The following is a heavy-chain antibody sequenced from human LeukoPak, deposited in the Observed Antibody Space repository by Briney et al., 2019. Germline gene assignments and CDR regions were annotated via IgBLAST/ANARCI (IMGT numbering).Heavy chain of an antibody. CDR1: GFTFSSYG. CDR3: ASLKGGSGSYFDY. Sequence: GGSLRLSCAASGFTFSSYGMHWVRQAPGKGLEWVAVIWYDGSNKYYADSVKGRFTISRDNSKNTLYLQMNSLRAEDTAVYYCASLKGGSGSYFDYWGQGTLVTVSS. CDR2: IWYDGSNK. J-gene: IGHJ4*02. D-gene: IGHD3-10*01. V-gene: IGHV3-33*01.